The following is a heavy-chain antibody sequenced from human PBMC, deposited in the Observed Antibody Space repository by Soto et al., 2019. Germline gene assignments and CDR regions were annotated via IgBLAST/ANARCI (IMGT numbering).Heavy chain of an antibody. V-gene: IGHV5-10-1*01. CDR3: ARPLLPIGELGYCSGGSCYLRPWYFDL. CDR1: GYSFTSYW. D-gene: IGHD2-15*01. CDR2: IDPSDSYT. Sequence: PGESLKISCKGSGYSFTSYWISWVRQMPGKGLEWMGRIDPSDSYTNYSPSFQGHVTISADKSISTAYLQWSSLKASDTAMYYCARPLLPIGELGYCSGGSCYLRPWYFDLWGRGTLVTVSS. J-gene: IGHJ2*01.